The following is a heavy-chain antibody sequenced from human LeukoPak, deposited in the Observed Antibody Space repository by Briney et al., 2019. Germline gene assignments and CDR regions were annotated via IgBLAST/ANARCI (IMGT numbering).Heavy chain of an antibody. Sequence: GGSLRLSCAASGFTFSSYSMNSVRQAPGKGLEWVSSISSSSSYIYYADSVKGRFTISRDNPKNLRFLQINSLRVEDTAVYYCARETPRRGETRDGYRWGQGTVVTVSS. J-gene: IGHJ4*02. CDR2: ISSSSSYI. CDR3: ARETPRRGETRDGYR. V-gene: IGHV3-21*01. D-gene: IGHD5-24*01. CDR1: GFTFSSYS.